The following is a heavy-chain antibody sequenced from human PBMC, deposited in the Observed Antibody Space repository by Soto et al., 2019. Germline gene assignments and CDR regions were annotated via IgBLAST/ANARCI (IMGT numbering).Heavy chain of an antibody. CDR2: ISSSSSYT. CDR1: GFTFSDYC. Sequence: QVQLVESGGGLVKPGGSLRLSCAASGFTFSDYCMSWIRQAPGKGLEWVSYISSSSSYTNYADSVKGRFTISRDNAKNSLYLQMNSLRAEDTAVYYCARDPLDIVVVPAEEGDNWFDPWGQGTLVTVSS. CDR3: ARDPLDIVVVPAEEGDNWFDP. V-gene: IGHV3-11*06. J-gene: IGHJ5*02. D-gene: IGHD2-2*03.